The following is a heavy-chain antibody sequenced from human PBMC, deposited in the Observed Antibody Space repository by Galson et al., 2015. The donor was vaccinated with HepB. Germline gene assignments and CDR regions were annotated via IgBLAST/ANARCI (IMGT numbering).Heavy chain of an antibody. CDR1: GFTFSSYW. V-gene: IGHV3-7*03. J-gene: IGHJ4*02. CDR3: ARLYGSGSYYPHFDY. CDR2: IKQDGSEK. Sequence: SLRLSCAASGFTFSSYWMSWVRQAPGKGLEWVANIKQDGSEKYYVDSVKGRFTISRDNAKNSLYLQMNSLRAEDTAVYYCARLYGSGSYYPHFDYWGQGTLVTVSS. D-gene: IGHD3-10*01.